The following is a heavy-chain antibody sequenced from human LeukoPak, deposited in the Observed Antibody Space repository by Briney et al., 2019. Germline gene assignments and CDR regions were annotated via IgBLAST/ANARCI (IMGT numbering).Heavy chain of an antibody. CDR1: GGSFSGYY. V-gene: IGHV4-34*01. Sequence: SETLSLTCAVYGGSFSGYYWSWIRQPPGKGLEWIGEINHSGSTNYNPSLKSRVTISVDTSKNQFSLKLSSVTAADTAVYYCARDPYDSSGYWDYWGQGTLVTVSS. D-gene: IGHD3-22*01. CDR2: INHSGST. CDR3: ARDPYDSSGYWDY. J-gene: IGHJ4*02.